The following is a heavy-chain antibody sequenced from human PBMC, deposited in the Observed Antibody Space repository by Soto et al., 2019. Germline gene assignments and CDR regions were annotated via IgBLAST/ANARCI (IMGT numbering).Heavy chain of an antibody. J-gene: IGHJ6*03. Sequence: GGSLRLSCAASGFTFSRYWMHWVRQAPGKGLVWVSRISSYGSDTHYADSVKGRFTISRDNAKNTLYLQMNSLRAEDTAVYYCAKDGIAAAGTQNYYYYYMDVWGKGTTVTVSS. CDR3: AKDGIAAAGTQNYYYYYMDV. CDR2: ISSYGSDT. CDR1: GFTFSRYW. D-gene: IGHD6-13*01. V-gene: IGHV3-74*01.